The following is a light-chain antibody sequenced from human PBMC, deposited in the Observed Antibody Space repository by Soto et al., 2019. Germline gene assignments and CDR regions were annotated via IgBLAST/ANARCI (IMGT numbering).Light chain of an antibody. CDR2: RAS. CDR1: KNINRN. V-gene: IGKV3-15*01. J-gene: IGKJ2*01. Sequence: EIVLTQSPATLSVSPGESASLSCRASKNINRNFAWYQQRPGQAPRLLILRASTRASGIPARFSGSGSGTEFTLTVSGLESEDFAVYYCQQYEESPPYSFGQGTKVEIK. CDR3: QQYEESPPYS.